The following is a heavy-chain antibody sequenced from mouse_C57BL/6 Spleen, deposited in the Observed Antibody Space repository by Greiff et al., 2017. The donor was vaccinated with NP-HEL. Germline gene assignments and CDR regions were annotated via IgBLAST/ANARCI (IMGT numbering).Heavy chain of an antibody. CDR1: GYAFSSYW. D-gene: IGHD1-1*01. CDR2: IYPGDGDT. Sequence: QVQLKESGAELVKPGASVKISCKASGYAFSSYWMNWVKQRPGKGLEWIGQIYPGDGDTNYNGKFKGKATLTADKSSSTAYMQLSSLTSEDSAVYFCARMDYDTPFDYWGQGTTLTVSS. V-gene: IGHV1-80*01. CDR3: ARMDYDTPFDY. J-gene: IGHJ2*01.